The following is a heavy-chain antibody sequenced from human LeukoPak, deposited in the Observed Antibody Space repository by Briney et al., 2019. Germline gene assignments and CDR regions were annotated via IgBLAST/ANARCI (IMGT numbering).Heavy chain of an antibody. CDR2: IRSDGYHT. CDR3: AKPSGSGVDY. CDR1: GFTFSSYA. J-gene: IGHJ4*02. D-gene: IGHD1-26*01. V-gene: IGHV3-30*02. Sequence: GGSLRLSCAASGFTFSSYAMHWVRQAPGKGLEWVAFIRSDGYHTYYADSVKGRFTITRDNSKNTLYLQMNSLKLEDMAVYYCAKPSGSGVDYWGRGTRVTVSS.